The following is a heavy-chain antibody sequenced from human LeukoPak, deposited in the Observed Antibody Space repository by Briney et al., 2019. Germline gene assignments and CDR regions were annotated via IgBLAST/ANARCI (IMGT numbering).Heavy chain of an antibody. CDR3: ARVMVRGVIAFFDY. V-gene: IGHV1-69*13. D-gene: IGHD3-10*01. CDR2: IIPIFGTA. J-gene: IGHJ4*02. Sequence: ASVKVSCKASGYTFTGYYMHWVRQAPGQGLEWMGGIIPIFGTANYAQKFQGRVTITADESTSTAYMELSSLRSEDTAVYYCARVMVRGVIAFFDYWGQGTLVTVSS. CDR1: GYTFTGYY.